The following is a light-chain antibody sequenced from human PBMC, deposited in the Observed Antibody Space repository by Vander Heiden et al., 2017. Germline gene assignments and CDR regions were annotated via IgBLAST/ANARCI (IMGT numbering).Light chain of an antibody. J-gene: IGLJ1*01. Sequence: QSVLTRPPSASGTPGQSVTSSCSGSSSNIGTNTVNWYQQLPGTAPKLLTYSNDQRPSWVPDRFSGSKSGTSASLAISGLQSEDEADYYCAAWDGSLTGHVFGTGTKVTVL. CDR2: SND. CDR3: AAWDGSLTGHV. V-gene: IGLV1-44*01. CDR1: SSNIGTNT.